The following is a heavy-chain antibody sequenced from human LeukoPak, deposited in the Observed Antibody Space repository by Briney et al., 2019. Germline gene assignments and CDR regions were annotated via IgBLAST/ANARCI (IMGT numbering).Heavy chain of an antibody. CDR3: ARGRYDFWSGYYDY. J-gene: IGHJ4*02. V-gene: IGHV1-8*03. CDR1: GYTSTSYD. D-gene: IGHD3-3*01. CDR2: MNPNSGNT. Sequence: GASVKVSCKASGYTSTSYDINWVRQATGQGLEWMGWMNPNSGNTGYAQKVQGRVTITRNTSISTAYMELSSLRSEDTAVYYCARGRYDFWSGYYDYWGQGTLVTVSS.